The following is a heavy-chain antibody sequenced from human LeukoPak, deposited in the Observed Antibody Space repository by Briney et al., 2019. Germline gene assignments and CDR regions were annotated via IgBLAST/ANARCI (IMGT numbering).Heavy chain of an antibody. CDR3: AREIDAARVNWFDP. D-gene: IGHD2-15*01. CDR1: GFTFSSHW. J-gene: IGHJ5*02. Sequence: PGGSLRLSCAASGFTFSSHWMHWVRQAPGKGLVWVSRINSDGSSTSYADSVKGRFTISRDNAKNTLYLQMNSLRAEDTAVYYCAREIDAARVNWFDPWGQGTLVTVSS. CDR2: INSDGSST. V-gene: IGHV3-74*01.